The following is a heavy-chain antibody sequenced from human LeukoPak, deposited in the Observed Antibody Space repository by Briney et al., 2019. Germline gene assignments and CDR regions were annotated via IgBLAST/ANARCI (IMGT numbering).Heavy chain of an antibody. J-gene: IGHJ3*02. V-gene: IGHV3-11*01. CDR1: GFTFSDYY. CDR2: ISSSGSTM. D-gene: IGHD2-2*01. CDR3: ARDRHCSSTSCYGAYDI. Sequence: GGSLRLSCAASGFTFSDYYMSWIRQAPGRGLEWVSYISSSGSTMYYADSVKGRFTISRDNAKNSLYLQMNSLRAEDTAVYYCARDRHCSSTSCYGAYDIWGQGTTVMVSS.